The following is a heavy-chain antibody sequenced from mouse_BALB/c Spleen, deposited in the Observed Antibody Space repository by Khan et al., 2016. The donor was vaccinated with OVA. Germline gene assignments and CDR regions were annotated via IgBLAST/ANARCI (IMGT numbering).Heavy chain of an antibody. CDR2: IIYTGST. CDR3: ARSTYRFAFVY. J-gene: IGHJ3*01. V-gene: IGHV3-8*02. Sequence: EVQLQESGPSLVKPSQTLSLTCSVTGDSITSGYWNWIRKFPGNKLEYMGHIIYTGSTSYNPSLKSRIPITRHTSENQYYLQLNSVTDEDTATYYCARSTYRFAFVYWGQGTLVTVSA. D-gene: IGHD2-14*01. CDR1: GDSITSGY.